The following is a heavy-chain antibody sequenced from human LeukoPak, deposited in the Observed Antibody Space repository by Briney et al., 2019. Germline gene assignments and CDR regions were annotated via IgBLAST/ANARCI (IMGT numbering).Heavy chain of an antibody. CDR3: VRDLGYCSSTSCYLDAFDI. D-gene: IGHD2-2*01. CDR2: IYTSGST. V-gene: IGHV4-4*07. J-gene: IGHJ3*02. CDR1: GGSISSYY. Sequence: SETLSLTCTVSGGSISSYYWSWIRQPAGKGLEWIGRIYTSGSTNYNPSLKSRVTMSVDTSKNQFSLKLSSVTAADTAVYYCVRDLGYCSSTSCYLDAFDIWGQGTMVTVSS.